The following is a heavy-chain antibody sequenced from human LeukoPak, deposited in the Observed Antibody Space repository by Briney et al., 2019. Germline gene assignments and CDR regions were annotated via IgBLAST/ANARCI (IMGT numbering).Heavy chain of an antibody. J-gene: IGHJ4*02. CDR1: GFTLSSYA. V-gene: IGHV3-23*01. CDR2: ISGSGGST. Sequence: GGSLRLSCAASVASGFTLSSYAMSWVRQAPGKGLEWVSGISGSGGSTYYADSVKGRFTISRDNSKNTLYMQMNSLRGEDTAVYYCAKGYGDHKTLLEYWGQGTLVTVSS. D-gene: IGHD4-17*01. CDR3: AKGYGDHKTLLEY.